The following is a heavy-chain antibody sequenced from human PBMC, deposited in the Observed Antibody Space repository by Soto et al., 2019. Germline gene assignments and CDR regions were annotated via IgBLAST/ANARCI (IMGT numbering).Heavy chain of an antibody. CDR1: GYSLTGYY. Sequence: ASVKVSCKASGYSLTGYYMHWVRQAPGQGLEWMGITNPRDGSTNYAQKFQRRVTMTSDTSTSTVYMELSSLRSDDTAMYYCPRSYVTGRPIDFWGQGTPVTVSS. CDR3: PRSYVTGRPIDF. D-gene: IGHD3-10*02. V-gene: IGHV1-46*01. CDR2: TNPRDGST. J-gene: IGHJ4*02.